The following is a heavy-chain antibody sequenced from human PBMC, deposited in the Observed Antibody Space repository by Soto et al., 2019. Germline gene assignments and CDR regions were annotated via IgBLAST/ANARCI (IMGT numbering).Heavy chain of an antibody. CDR1: GFTFSSYG. CDR3: AKDIVPRLGYYGMDV. Sequence: GGSLRLSCAASGFTFSSYGMHWVRQAPGKGLEWVAVISYDGSNKYYADSVKGRFTISRDNSKNTLYLQMNSLRAEDTAVYYCAKDIVPRLGYYGMDVWGQGTTVTVSS. CDR2: ISYDGSNK. J-gene: IGHJ6*02. V-gene: IGHV3-30*18. D-gene: IGHD1-26*01.